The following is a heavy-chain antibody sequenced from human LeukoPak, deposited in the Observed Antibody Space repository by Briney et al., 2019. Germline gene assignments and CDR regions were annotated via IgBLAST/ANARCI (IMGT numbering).Heavy chain of an antibody. J-gene: IGHJ6*03. D-gene: IGHD3-22*01. CDR3: ARARSYYDSSGYYYMDV. CDR1: GGTFSSYA. CDR2: IIPIFGIA. V-gene: IGHV1-69*05. Sequence: SVKVSCKASGGTFSSYAISWVRQAPGQGLEWMGGIIPIFGIANYAQKFQGRVTITTDESTSTAYMELSSLRSEDTAVYYCARARSYYDSSGYYYMDVWGKGTTVTVSS.